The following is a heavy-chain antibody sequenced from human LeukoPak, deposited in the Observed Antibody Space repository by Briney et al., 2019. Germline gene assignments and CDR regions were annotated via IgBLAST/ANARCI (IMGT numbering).Heavy chain of an antibody. J-gene: IGHJ3*02. CDR1: GFTFSSYW. CDR3: ARDCSSTSCYFDAFDI. V-gene: IGHV3-74*01. Sequence: GRSLRLSCAASGFTFSSYWMHWVRQAPGKGLVWVSRINSDGSSTSYADSVKGRFTISRDNAKNTLYLQMNSLRAEDTAVYYCARDCSSTSCYFDAFDIWGQGTMVTVSS. CDR2: INSDGSST. D-gene: IGHD2-2*01.